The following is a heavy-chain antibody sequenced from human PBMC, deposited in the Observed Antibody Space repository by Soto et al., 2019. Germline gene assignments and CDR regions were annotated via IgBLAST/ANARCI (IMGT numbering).Heavy chain of an antibody. V-gene: IGHV3-30*18. J-gene: IGHJ6*02. D-gene: IGHD3-10*01. CDR1: GFTFSSYG. Sequence: QVQLVESGGGVVQPGRSLRLSCAASGFTFSSYGMHWVRQAPGKGLEWVAVISYDGSNKYYADSVKGRFTISRENSKNPQYLQMNSLRAEDTAVYYCAKGGRAMVREYYYYGMDVWGQGTTVTVSS. CDR3: AKGGRAMVREYYYYGMDV. CDR2: ISYDGSNK.